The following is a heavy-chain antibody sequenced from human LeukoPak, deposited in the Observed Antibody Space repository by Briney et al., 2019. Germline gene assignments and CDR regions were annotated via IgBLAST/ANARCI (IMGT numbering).Heavy chain of an antibody. Sequence: PGGSLRLSCAASGFTFSSYEMNWVRRAPGKGLEWVSYISSSGSTIYYADSVKGRFTISRDNAKNSLYLQMDSLRAEDTAVYYCVRLVVERYYYHGMDVWGQGTTVTVSS. J-gene: IGHJ6*02. CDR1: GFTFSSYE. CDR2: ISSSGSTI. D-gene: IGHD6-19*01. CDR3: VRLVVERYYYHGMDV. V-gene: IGHV3-48*03.